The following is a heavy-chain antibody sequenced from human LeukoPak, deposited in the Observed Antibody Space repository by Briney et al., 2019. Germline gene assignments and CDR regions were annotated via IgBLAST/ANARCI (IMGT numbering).Heavy chain of an antibody. J-gene: IGHJ4*02. Sequence: ASVKVSCKASGGTFSSYAISWVRQAPGQGLEWMGRIIPIFGTANYAQKFQGRVTITTDESTSTAYMELRSLRSDDTAVYYCARGTPYSSSSDYWGQGTLVTVSS. CDR2: IIPIFGTA. V-gene: IGHV1-69*05. CDR3: ARGTPYSSSSDY. CDR1: GGTFSSYA. D-gene: IGHD6-6*01.